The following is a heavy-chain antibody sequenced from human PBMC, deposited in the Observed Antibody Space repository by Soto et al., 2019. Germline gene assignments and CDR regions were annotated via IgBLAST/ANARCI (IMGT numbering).Heavy chain of an antibody. Sequence: ASVKVSCKASGYTFTSYDINWVRQATGQGLEWMGWMNPNSGNTGYAQKFQGRVTMTRNTSISTAYMELSSLGSEDTAVYYCARGPETTYYDFWSGTDYYYYYMDVWGKGTTVTVSS. CDR3: ARGPETTYYDFWSGTDYYYYYMDV. CDR2: MNPNSGNT. D-gene: IGHD3-3*01. J-gene: IGHJ6*03. CDR1: GYTFTSYD. V-gene: IGHV1-8*01.